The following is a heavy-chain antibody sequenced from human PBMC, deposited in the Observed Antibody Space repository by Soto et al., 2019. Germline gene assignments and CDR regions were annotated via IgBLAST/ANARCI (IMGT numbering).Heavy chain of an antibody. D-gene: IGHD2-2*01. J-gene: IGHJ6*02. Sequence: SETLSLTCAVSGGYISGGYYSWSWIRQPPGKGLEWIGFIYNSGSTYYNPSLKSRVTISVDTSKNQFSLKLSSVTAADTAVYYCARDRGVPAAIDYYYYGMDVWGQGTTVTVSS. CDR3: ARDRGVPAAIDYYYYGMDV. CDR2: IYNSGST. CDR1: GGYISGGYYS. V-gene: IGHV4-30-2*05.